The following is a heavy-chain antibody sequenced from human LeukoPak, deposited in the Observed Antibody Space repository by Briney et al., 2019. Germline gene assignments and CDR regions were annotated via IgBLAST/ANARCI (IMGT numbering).Heavy chain of an antibody. CDR3: TGDNFDSSVKYDY. CDR1: GFTFSGSA. J-gene: IGHJ4*02. V-gene: IGHV3-73*01. CDR2: IRSKANNYAT. Sequence: GGSLRLSCVVSGFTFSGSAVHWVRQASGKGLEWVGRIRSKANNYATAYAASVKGRFTISRDDSKNTAYLQMNSLKTEDTAVYYCTGDNFDSSVKYDYWGQGTLVTVSS. D-gene: IGHD3-22*01.